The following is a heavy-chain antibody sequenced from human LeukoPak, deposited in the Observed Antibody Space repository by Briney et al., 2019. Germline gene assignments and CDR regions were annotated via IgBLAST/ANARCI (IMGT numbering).Heavy chain of an antibody. D-gene: IGHD3-10*02. CDR3: AAVPFVRGVTDSYDY. CDR1: GFTFSRKT. J-gene: IGHJ4*02. V-gene: IGHV3-48*02. CDR2: ISSDGGTI. Sequence: PGGSLRLSCAASGFTFSRKTMNWVRQAPGKGLEWVSYISSDGGTIYYADSVRGRFTISRDNAKNSLYLQMNSLRDEDTAVYYCAAVPFVRGVTDSYDYWGQGTLVTVSS.